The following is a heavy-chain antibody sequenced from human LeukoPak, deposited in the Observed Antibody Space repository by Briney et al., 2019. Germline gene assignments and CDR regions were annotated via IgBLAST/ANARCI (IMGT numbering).Heavy chain of an antibody. D-gene: IGHD6-19*01. V-gene: IGHV4-59*12. CDR3: ASGRKIPSIAVASYDY. J-gene: IGHJ4*02. CDR2: IYYSGST. CDR1: GGSISSYY. Sequence: SETLSLTCTVSGGSISSYYWSWIRQPPGKGLEWIGYIYYSGSTNYNPSLKSRVTISVDTSKNQFSLELSSVTAADTAVYYCASGRKIPSIAVASYDYWGQGTLVTVSS.